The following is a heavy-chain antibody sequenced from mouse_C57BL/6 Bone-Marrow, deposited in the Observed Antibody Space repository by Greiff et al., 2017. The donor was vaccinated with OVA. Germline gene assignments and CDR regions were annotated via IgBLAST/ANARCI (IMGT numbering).Heavy chain of an antibody. CDR2: INPGSGGT. CDR3: ARGLLRSYYFDY. Sequence: VKLMESGAELVRPGTSVKVSCKASGYAFTNYLIEWVKQRPGQGLEWIGVINPGSGGTNYNEKFKGKATLTADKSSSTAYMQLSSLTSEDSAVYFCARGLLRSYYFDYWGQGTTLTVSS. V-gene: IGHV1-54*01. CDR1: GYAFTNYL. D-gene: IGHD1-1*01. J-gene: IGHJ2*01.